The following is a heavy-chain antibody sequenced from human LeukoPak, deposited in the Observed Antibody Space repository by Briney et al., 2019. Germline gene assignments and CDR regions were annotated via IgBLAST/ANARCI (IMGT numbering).Heavy chain of an antibody. Sequence: GASLEISCQGSGYLFTSYWIGWVRQLPGKGLEWMGIIYPGDSDTRYSPSFQGQVTISADKSISTAYLQWSSLKASDTAMYYCARRPSDYDILTGYFDYWGQGTLVTVSS. V-gene: IGHV5-51*01. CDR3: ARRPSDYDILTGYFDY. CDR1: GYLFTSYW. D-gene: IGHD3-9*01. J-gene: IGHJ4*02. CDR2: IYPGDSDT.